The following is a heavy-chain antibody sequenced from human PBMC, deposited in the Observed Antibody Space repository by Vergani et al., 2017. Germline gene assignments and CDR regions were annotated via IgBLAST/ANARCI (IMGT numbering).Heavy chain of an antibody. J-gene: IGHJ5*02. CDR1: GFTFSSYS. CDR3: ARERGDSDYDGWLEP. CDR2: ISSSSSYI. V-gene: IGHV3-21*01. D-gene: IGHD5-12*01. Sequence: EVQLVESGGGLVKPGGSLRLSCAASGFTFSSYSMNWVRQAPGKGLEWVSSISSSSSYIYYADSVNGRFTISSANAKNTLYLQMNSLRAEDTAVYYCARERGDSDYDGWLEPWGQGTLVTVSS.